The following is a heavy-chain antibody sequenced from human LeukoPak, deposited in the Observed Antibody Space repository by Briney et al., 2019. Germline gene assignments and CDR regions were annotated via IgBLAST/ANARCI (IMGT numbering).Heavy chain of an antibody. J-gene: IGHJ5*02. D-gene: IGHD3-22*01. CDR2: IIPIFGTA. CDR1: GGTFSSYA. V-gene: IGHV1-69*13. Sequence: SVKVSCKASGGTFSSYAISWVRQAPGQGLEWMGGIIPIFGTANYAQKFQGRVTITADESTSTAYMELSSLRSEDTAVYYCAREVPTDSSGYSGWFDPWGQGTLVTVSS. CDR3: AREVPTDSSGYSGWFDP.